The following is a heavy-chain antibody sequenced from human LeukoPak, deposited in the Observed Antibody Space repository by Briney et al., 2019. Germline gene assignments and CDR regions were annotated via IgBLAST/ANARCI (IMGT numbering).Heavy chain of an antibody. J-gene: IGHJ4*02. CDR1: GFTFSDYR. CDR3: ARISVTGTGIVDS. Sequence: GGSLRFYCAASGFTFSDYRMYWDRQPPGKGLVWASYINTDGRTTKYADSVRGRFTISRDNAKNTLYLDMNSLRAEDTAVYYCARISVTGTGIVDSWGPGTLVTVSS. D-gene: IGHD6-19*01. CDR2: INTDGRTT. V-gene: IGHV3-74*03.